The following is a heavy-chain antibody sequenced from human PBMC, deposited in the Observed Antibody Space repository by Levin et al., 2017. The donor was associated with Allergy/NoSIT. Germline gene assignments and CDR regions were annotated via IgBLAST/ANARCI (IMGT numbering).Heavy chain of an antibody. V-gene: IGHV3-30*18. D-gene: IGHD6-13*01. J-gene: IGHJ4*02. CDR1: GFTFSSYG. CDR3: AKDVWPGYSSPSDY. Sequence: GESLKISCAASGFTFSSYGMHWVRQAPGKGLEWVAVISYDGSNKYYADSVKGRFTISRDNSKNTLYLQMNSLRAEDTAVYYCAKDVWPGYSSPSDYWGQGTLVTVSS. CDR2: ISYDGSNK.